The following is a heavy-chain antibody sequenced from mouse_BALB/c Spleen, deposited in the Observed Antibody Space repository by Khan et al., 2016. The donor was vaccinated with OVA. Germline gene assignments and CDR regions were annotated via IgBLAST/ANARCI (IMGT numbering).Heavy chain of an antibody. CDR1: GFTFSSYG. Sequence: EVALVESGGDLVKPGGSLKLSCAASGFTFSSYGMSWVRQTPDKRLEWVATISSGGSYTYYPDSVKGRFTISRDNAKNTQYLQMSSLKSEDTAMYYCARLYAMDYWGQGTSVTVSS. V-gene: IGHV5-6*01. CDR3: ARLYAMDY. J-gene: IGHJ4*01. CDR2: ISSGGSYT.